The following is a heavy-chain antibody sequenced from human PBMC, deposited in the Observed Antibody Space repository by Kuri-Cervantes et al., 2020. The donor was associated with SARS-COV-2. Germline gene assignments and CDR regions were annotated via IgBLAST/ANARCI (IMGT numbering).Heavy chain of an antibody. J-gene: IGHJ3*02. Sequence: ESLKISCTVSNYSISSGYYWGWIRQPPGKGLEWIASVYHSESTSYSPSLKSRVTISVEKSKNQFSLKLSSVTAADTAVHYCARGGAGCCSSTSCYLAFDIWGQGTMVTVSS. D-gene: IGHD2-2*01. V-gene: IGHV4-38-2*02. CDR3: ARGGAGCCSSTSCYLAFDI. CDR2: VYHSEST. CDR1: NYSISSGYY.